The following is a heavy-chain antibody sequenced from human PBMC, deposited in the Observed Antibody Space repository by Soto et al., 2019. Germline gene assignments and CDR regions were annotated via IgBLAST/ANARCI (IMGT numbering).Heavy chain of an antibody. D-gene: IGHD3-22*01. V-gene: IGHV4-31*03. CDR3: ARFVYYDSSGLFPTYNWFDP. CDR2: IYYSGST. Sequence: SDTLSLTYTVSGGSISSGGYYWRWIHQHPGKCLEWIGYIYYSGSTYYSPSLKSRVTISVDTSKNQFSLKLSSVTAADTAVYYCARFVYYDSSGLFPTYNWFDPWGQGTLVTVSS. J-gene: IGHJ5*02. CDR1: GGSISSGGYY.